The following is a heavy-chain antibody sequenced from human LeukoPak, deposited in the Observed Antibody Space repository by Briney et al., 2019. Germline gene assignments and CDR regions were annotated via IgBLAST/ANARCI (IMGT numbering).Heavy chain of an antibody. D-gene: IGHD3-10*01. Sequence: ASVKVSCKASGYTFTSYGISWVRQAPGQGLEWMGWISAYNGNTNYAQKLQGRVTMTTDTSTSTAYMELSSLRSEDTAVYYCATQQQKPPYGVRGVSNWFDPWGQGTLVTVSS. CDR2: ISAYNGNT. J-gene: IGHJ5*02. CDR1: GYTFTSYG. CDR3: ATQQQKPPYGVRGVSNWFDP. V-gene: IGHV1-18*01.